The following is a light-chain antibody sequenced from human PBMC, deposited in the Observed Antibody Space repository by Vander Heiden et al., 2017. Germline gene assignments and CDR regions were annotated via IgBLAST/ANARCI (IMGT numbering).Light chain of an antibody. Sequence: DIQTTQSPSTLSAFVGDRVTITCRASQSISSWLTWYQQKPGKAPKLLIYDASSLESGVPSRFSGSGSGTEFTLTISSLQPDDVATYYCQQYNSNPRTFGQGTRVEIK. J-gene: IGKJ1*01. CDR2: DAS. V-gene: IGKV1-5*01. CDR1: QSISSW. CDR3: QQYNSNPRT.